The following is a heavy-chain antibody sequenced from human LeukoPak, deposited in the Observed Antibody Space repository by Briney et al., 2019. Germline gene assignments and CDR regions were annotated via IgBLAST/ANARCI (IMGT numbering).Heavy chain of an antibody. D-gene: IGHD4-17*01. CDR2: ISGSARST. Sequence: GGSLRLSCAASGFTFTSYAMSWVRQAPGKGLEWVSAISGSARSTFYADSVKGRFTISRDNSKDMVYLHMNSLRAEDTAIYYCAKDLTSYDYGDYGVSDYWGQGTLVTVSS. CDR1: GFTFTSYA. CDR3: AKDLTSYDYGDYGVSDY. V-gene: IGHV3-23*01. J-gene: IGHJ4*02.